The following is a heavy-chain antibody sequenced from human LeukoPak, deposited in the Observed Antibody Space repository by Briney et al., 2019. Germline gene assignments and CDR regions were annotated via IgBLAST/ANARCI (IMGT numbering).Heavy chain of an antibody. V-gene: IGHV3-33*01. CDR3: VRGVGVSRFNYFDP. D-gene: IGHD1-26*01. Sequence: GGSLTLSCAASGFTFSSFGMHWVRQAPGKGLEWVAVIWYDASNKYYADSVKGRFTISRDNSKNTLYLQMNSLRDDDTAVYYCVRGVGVSRFNYFDPWGQGTLVTVSP. CDR1: GFTFSSFG. J-gene: IGHJ5*02. CDR2: IWYDASNK.